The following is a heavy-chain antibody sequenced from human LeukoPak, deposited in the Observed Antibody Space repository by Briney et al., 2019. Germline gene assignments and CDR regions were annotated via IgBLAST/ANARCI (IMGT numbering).Heavy chain of an antibody. V-gene: IGHV3-30*18. Sequence: GRSLRLSCAASGFSFSTYGMHWVRQAPDKGLEWVAVISDDGINQYYADSVRGRFTISRDNSKNTLYLQMNSLRVEDTAVYYCAKERTSSGWVYFFDYWGRGTLVTVSS. D-gene: IGHD6-19*01. CDR1: GFSFSTYG. CDR3: AKERTSSGWVYFFDY. J-gene: IGHJ4*02. CDR2: ISDDGINQ.